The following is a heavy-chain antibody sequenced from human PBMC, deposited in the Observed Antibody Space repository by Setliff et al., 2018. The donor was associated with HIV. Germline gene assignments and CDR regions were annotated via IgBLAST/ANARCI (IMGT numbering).Heavy chain of an antibody. CDR3: VRGGDFWSGYYFFDY. Sequence: ASVKVSCKASGYTFTSYDINWVRQATGQGLEWMGWIRVDNGNTIYAENLQGRVTMTTDTSTSTAYMDLKSLRSDDTAVYYCVRGGDFWSGYYFFDYWGQGTLVTVSS. J-gene: IGHJ4*02. V-gene: IGHV1-18*01. D-gene: IGHD3-3*01. CDR1: GYTFTSYD. CDR2: IRVDNGNT.